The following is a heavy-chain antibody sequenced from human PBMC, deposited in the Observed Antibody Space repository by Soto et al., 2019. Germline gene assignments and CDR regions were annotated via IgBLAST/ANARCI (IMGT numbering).Heavy chain of an antibody. Sequence: SETLSLTCTVSGDSIGGVGYWSWIRQFPGRGLEWIGCISSSGSTYYNPALNNRISLSLDTSQNQFSLKLLSVTAADTAIYYCARSGVTGIVIPSHWFDPSGQGTLVTVSS. D-gene: IGHD2-21*02. CDR3: ARSGVTGIVIPSHWFDP. J-gene: IGHJ5*02. CDR1: GDSIGGVGY. CDR2: ISSSGST. V-gene: IGHV4-31*03.